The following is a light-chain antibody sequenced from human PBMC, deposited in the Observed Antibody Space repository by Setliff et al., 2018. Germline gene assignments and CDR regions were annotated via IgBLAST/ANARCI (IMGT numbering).Light chain of an antibody. CDR3: SSYTSSSTFVV. CDR2: DVS. J-gene: IGLJ2*01. Sequence: QSALAQPRSVSGSPGQSVTISCTGTSSGVGGYNFVSWFQQHPGKAPKLMIYDVSKRPSGVSNRFSGSKSGNTASLTISGLQAEDEADYYCSSYTSSSTFVVFGGGTQLTVL. CDR1: SSGVGGYNF. V-gene: IGLV2-11*01.